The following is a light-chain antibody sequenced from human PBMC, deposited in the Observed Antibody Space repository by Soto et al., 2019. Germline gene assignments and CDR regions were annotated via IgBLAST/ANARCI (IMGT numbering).Light chain of an antibody. CDR2: EGS. J-gene: IGLJ2*01. CDR3: CSFERSITLV. CDR1: SSDVGCYNL. V-gene: IGLV2-23*01. Sequence: QSALTQPASVSGSPGQSITISCTGSSSDVGCYNLVSWYQQLPGEAPKLMIYEGSKRPSGVSNRFSGSKAGNTASLTISGLQAEDEADYYCCSFERSITLVFGEGTKLTVL.